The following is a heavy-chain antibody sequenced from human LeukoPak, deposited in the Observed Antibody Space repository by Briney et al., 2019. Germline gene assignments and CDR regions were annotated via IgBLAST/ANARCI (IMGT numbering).Heavy chain of an antibody. CDR3: ARRGVSTISWYFDL. D-gene: IGHD5/OR15-5a*01. Sequence: PSETLSLTCTVSGDSISSDYWSWIRQPPGKGLEWIGYMFYSGSTNYNPSLKSRVTISVDTSKNQFSLKLSSVTAADTAVYYCARRGVSTISWYFDLCGRGTLVTVSS. J-gene: IGHJ2*01. V-gene: IGHV4-59*08. CDR1: GDSISSDY. CDR2: MFYSGST.